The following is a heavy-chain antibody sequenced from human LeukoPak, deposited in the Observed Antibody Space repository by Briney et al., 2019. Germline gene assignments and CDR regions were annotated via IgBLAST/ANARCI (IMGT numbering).Heavy chain of an antibody. D-gene: IGHD3-22*01. CDR2: IYPGDSDT. Sequence: GESLKISCKGSGYSFTSYWIGWVRQMPGKGLEWMGIIYPGDSDTRYSPSFQGQVTISADKSISTAYLQWSNLKASDTAMYYCARHRYYYDSSGYYFDYWGQGTLVTVSS. V-gene: IGHV5-51*01. CDR3: ARHRYYYDSSGYYFDY. CDR1: GYSFTSYW. J-gene: IGHJ4*02.